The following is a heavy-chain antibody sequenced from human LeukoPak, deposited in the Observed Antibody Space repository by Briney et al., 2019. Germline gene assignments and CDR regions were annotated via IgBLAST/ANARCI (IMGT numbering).Heavy chain of an antibody. J-gene: IGHJ5*02. CDR1: GYTFTGYY. V-gene: IGHV1-2*02. D-gene: IGHD6-13*01. CDR2: INPNSGGT. Sequence: GASVKVSCKASGYTFTGYYMHWVRQAPGQGLEWMGWINPNSGGTNYAQKFQGRVTMTRDTSISTAYMELSRLRSDDTAVYYCARHVAATGSNWFDPWGQGTLVTVSS. CDR3: ARHVAATGSNWFDP.